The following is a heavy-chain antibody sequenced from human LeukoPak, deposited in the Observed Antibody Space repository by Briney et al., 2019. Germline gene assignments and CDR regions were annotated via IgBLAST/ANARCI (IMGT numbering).Heavy chain of an antibody. Sequence: GGSLRLSCAASGFTFSDYYMSWIRQAPGKGLEWVSYISSSGSTIYHADSVKGRFTISRDNAKNTLYLQMNSLRAEDTAVYYCARESGIAAALDLWGQGTLVTVSS. CDR3: ARESGIAAALDL. V-gene: IGHV3-11*04. J-gene: IGHJ5*02. D-gene: IGHD6-13*01. CDR1: GFTFSDYY. CDR2: ISSSGSTI.